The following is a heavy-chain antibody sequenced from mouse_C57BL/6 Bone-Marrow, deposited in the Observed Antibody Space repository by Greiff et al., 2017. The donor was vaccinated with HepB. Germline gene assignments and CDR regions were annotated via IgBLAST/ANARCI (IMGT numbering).Heavy chain of an antibody. Sequence: VQLQQSGAELVRPGASVKLSCTASGFNIKDDYMHWVKQRPEQGLEWIGWIDPENGDTEYASKFQGKATITADTSSNTACLQLSRLTSEDTAVYYCTAYYFDYWGQGTTLTVSS. CDR2: IDPENGDT. J-gene: IGHJ2*01. CDR1: GFNIKDDY. V-gene: IGHV14-4*01. CDR3: TAYYFDY.